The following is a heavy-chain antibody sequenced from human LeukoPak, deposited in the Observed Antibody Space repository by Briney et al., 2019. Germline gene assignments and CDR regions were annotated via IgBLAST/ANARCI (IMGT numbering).Heavy chain of an antibody. CDR3: ARAYYYDSSGYYYLRYFDY. CDR1: GFTFSSYS. V-gene: IGHV3-21*01. Sequence: GGSLRLSCAASGFTFSSYSMNWVRQAPGKGLEWVSSISSSKSYIYYAESVKGRFTISRDNAKNSLYLEMNSLRAEDTAVYYCARAYYYDSSGYYYLRYFDYWGQGTLVTVSS. D-gene: IGHD3-22*01. J-gene: IGHJ4*02. CDR2: ISSSKSYI.